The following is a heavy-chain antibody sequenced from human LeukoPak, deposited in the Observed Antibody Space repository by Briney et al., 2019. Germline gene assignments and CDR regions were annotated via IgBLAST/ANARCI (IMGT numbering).Heavy chain of an antibody. Sequence: GGSLRLSCAASGFTFSSYWMSWVRQAPGKGLEWVANIKQDGSEKYYVDSVKGRFTISRDNAKNSLYLQMNSLRAEDTAVYYCARPRVETSWSPNQDWGKGPLVPVSS. CDR1: GFTFSSYW. CDR2: IKQDGSEK. D-gene: IGHD3-3*01. CDR3: ARPRVETSWSPNQD. V-gene: IGHV3-7*01. J-gene: IGHJ4*02.